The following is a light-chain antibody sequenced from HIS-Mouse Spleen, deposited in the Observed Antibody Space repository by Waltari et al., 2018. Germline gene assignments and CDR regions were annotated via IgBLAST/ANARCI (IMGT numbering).Light chain of an antibody. J-gene: IGLJ2*01. CDR3: QVWDSSSDHVV. CDR2: DDS. Sequence: SYVLTQPPSVSVAPGKTARITCGGNNIGSKSVHWYQQKPGQAPVMVVYDDSERPSGIPERCSGSNSGNTATLTISRVEAGDEADYYCQVWDSSSDHVVFGGGTKLTVL. CDR1: NIGSKS. V-gene: IGLV3-21*03.